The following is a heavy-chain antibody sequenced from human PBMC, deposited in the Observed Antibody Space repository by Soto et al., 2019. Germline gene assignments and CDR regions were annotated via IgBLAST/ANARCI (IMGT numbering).Heavy chain of an antibody. CDR2: ISAYNGNT. D-gene: IGHD4-17*01. CDR3: ARESDYGDYGWGYYYGMDV. CDR1: GYTSTSYG. J-gene: IGHJ6*02. Sequence: ASVKVSCKASGYTSTSYGISWVRQAPGQGLEWMGWISAYNGNTNYAQKLQGRVTMTTDTSTSTAYMELRSLRSDDTAVYYCARESDYGDYGWGYYYGMDVWGQGTTVTVSS. V-gene: IGHV1-18*04.